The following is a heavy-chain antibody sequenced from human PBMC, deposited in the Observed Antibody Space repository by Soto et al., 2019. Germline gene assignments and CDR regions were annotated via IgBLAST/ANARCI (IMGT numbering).Heavy chain of an antibody. D-gene: IGHD6-19*01. Sequence: SGPTLVNPTQTLTLTCTFSGFSLSTSGVRVGWIRQPPGKALEWLALIYWNDDKRYSPSLKSRLTITKDTSKNQVVLTMTNMDTVDTATYYCAHRHNSAWHDAFELWGRGIVVIV. V-gene: IGHV2-5*01. CDR2: IYWNDDK. J-gene: IGHJ3*01. CDR1: GFSLSTSGVR. CDR3: AHRHNSAWHDAFEL.